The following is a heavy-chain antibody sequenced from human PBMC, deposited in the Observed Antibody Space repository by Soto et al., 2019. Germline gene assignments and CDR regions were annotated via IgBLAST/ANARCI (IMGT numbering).Heavy chain of an antibody. CDR2: ISAYNGNT. Sequence: ASVKVSCKASGYTFNTYGISWVRQAPGQGLEWMGWISAYNGNTNYAQKFQGRVTMTTDTSTSTAYMKLRSLRSDDTAVYYCARGRYYGSGSPVDVWGQGTTVTVSS. D-gene: IGHD3-10*01. J-gene: IGHJ6*02. V-gene: IGHV1-18*01. CDR1: GYTFNTYG. CDR3: ARGRYYGSGSPVDV.